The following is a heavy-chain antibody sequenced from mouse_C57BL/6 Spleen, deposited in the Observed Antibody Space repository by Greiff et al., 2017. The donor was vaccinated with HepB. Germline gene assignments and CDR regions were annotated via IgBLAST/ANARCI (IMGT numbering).Heavy chain of an antibody. J-gene: IGHJ4*01. Sequence: EVKLVESGGGLVKPGGSLKLSCAASGFTFSSYAMSWVRQTPEKRLEWVATISDGGSYTYYPDNVKGRFTISRDNAKNNLYLQMSHLKSEDTAMYYCTRDGIYDGHYYAMDYWGQGTSVTVSS. CDR2: ISDGGSYT. V-gene: IGHV5-4*01. CDR1: GFTFSSYA. CDR3: TRDGIYDGHYYAMDY. D-gene: IGHD2-3*01.